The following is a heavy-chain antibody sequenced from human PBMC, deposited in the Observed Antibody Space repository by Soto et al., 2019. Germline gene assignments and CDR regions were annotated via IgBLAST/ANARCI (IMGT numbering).Heavy chain of an antibody. CDR2: MNPNSGNT. Sequence: QVQLVQSGAEVKKPGASVKVSCKASGYTFTSYDINWVRQATGQGLEWMGWMNPNSGNTGNAQKFQGRGTKTRNNSIRTAKKGLSSLRSGDTAGDYWAGIRGGGDSSCYYPRYWGQGTLVTVSS. CDR3: AGIRGGGDSSCYYPRY. J-gene: IGHJ4*02. CDR1: GYTFTSYD. D-gene: IGHD3-22*01. V-gene: IGHV1-8*01.